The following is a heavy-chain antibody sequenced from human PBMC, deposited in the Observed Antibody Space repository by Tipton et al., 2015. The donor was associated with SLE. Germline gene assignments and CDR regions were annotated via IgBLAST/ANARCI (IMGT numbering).Heavy chain of an antibody. CDR2: ISYDGSNK. J-gene: IGHJ3*02. Sequence: SLRLSCAASGFTFSSYAMHWVRQAPGKGLEWVAVISYDGSNKYYADSVKGRFTISRDNSKNTLYLQMNSLRAEDTAVHYCAREDAVLDAFDIWGQGTMVTVSS. CDR1: GFTFSSYA. D-gene: IGHD6-6*01. V-gene: IGHV3-30*04. CDR3: AREDAVLDAFDI.